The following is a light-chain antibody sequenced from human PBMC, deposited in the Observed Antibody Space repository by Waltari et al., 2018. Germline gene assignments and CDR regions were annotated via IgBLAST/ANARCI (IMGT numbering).Light chain of an antibody. CDR3: QSYDSSNQV. V-gene: IGLV6-57*01. J-gene: IGLJ3*02. CDR2: EYN. CDR1: RGSIARIY. Sequence: NFMLNQPHSVSESPGKTVTIPCTPTRGSIARIYVQSYQQRPGSSPTTVIYEYNQRPSGFPDLFSGSIDSSSNSASLTISGLKTEDEADYYCQSYDSSNQVFGGGTKLTVL.